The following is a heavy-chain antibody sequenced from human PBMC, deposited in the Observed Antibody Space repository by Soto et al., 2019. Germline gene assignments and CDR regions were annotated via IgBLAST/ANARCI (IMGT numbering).Heavy chain of an antibody. CDR1: GFTFSSYA. CDR2: ISAESGST. V-gene: IGHV3-23*01. Sequence: EVQLLESGGGLVQPGGSLRLSCEVSGFTFSSYAMSWVRQAPGKGLEWVSSISAESGSTYYADSVKARFIISRDNSKNTLYLQMNSLRAEDTAVYYCARDRGNWNDGYGMDVWGQGTTVTVSS. D-gene: IGHD1-1*01. J-gene: IGHJ6*02. CDR3: ARDRGNWNDGYGMDV.